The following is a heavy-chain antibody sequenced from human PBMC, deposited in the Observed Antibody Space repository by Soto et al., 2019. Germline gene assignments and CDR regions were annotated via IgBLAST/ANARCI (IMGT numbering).Heavy chain of an antibody. CDR3: AGEGQAPYYYYGMDV. V-gene: IGHV1-18*01. Sequence: QVQVVQSGDEVKKPGASVKVTCKASGYTFTNYGFSWVRQAPGQGLEWMGWISGYNCNTKYAEKFQGRVTMTTDTSTSTAHMELRSLRSDDTAVYYCAGEGQAPYYYYGMDVWGQGTAVTVSS. CDR2: ISGYNCNT. J-gene: IGHJ6*02. CDR1: GYTFTNYG.